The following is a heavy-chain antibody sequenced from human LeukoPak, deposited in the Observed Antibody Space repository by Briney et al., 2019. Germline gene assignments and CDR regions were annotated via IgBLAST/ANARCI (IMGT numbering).Heavy chain of an antibody. CDR2: INHIGSA. J-gene: IGHJ5*01. CDR1: GGSFSGYY. Sequence: SETLSLTCAVYGGSFSGYYWSWIRQPPGKGLEWIGEINHIGSANYNPSLKSRVTISVDTSKNQFSLNLSSVTAADTAMYYCARAVHATKSEHWFDSWGQGTLVTVSS. V-gene: IGHV4-34*01. D-gene: IGHD2-8*01. CDR3: ARAVHATKSEHWFDS.